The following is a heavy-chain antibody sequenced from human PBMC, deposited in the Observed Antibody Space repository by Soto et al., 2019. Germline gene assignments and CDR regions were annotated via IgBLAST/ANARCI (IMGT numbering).Heavy chain of an antibody. J-gene: IGHJ6*02. CDR2: IIPIFGTT. D-gene: IGHD5-18*01. CDR3: ARLHSHGTYGLDV. Sequence: QMHLVQSGAEVKKPGSSEKVSCKASGGSFTYTLSWVRQAPGQGLEWMGGIIPIFGTTNYAQKFQGRITMTADESTKTAYMELSTLRSEDTAVYYCARLHSHGTYGLDVWGQGTTVTVSS. V-gene: IGHV1-69*01. CDR1: GGSFTYT.